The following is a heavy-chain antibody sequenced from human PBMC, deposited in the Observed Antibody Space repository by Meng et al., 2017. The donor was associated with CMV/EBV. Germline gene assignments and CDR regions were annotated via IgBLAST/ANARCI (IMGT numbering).Heavy chain of an antibody. J-gene: IGHJ6*02. CDR2: IYYSGST. V-gene: IGHV4-39*07. Sequence: SETLSLTCTVSGGSISSSSYYWVWLRQPPGKGLEWIGCIYYSGSTYYNPSLKSRVTISVDTSKNQFSLKLSSVTAADTAVYYCARDQGSGWYYYYGMDVWGQGTTVTVSS. CDR1: GGSISSSSYY. CDR3: ARDQGSGWYYYYGMDV. D-gene: IGHD6-19*01.